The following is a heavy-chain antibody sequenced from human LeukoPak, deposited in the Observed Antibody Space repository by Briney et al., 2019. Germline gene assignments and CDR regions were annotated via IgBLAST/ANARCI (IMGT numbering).Heavy chain of an antibody. D-gene: IGHD4-23*01. V-gene: IGHV3-30*18. Sequence: GGSLRLSCAASGFTFSSYGMRWVRQAPGKGLEWVAVISYDGSNKYYADSVKGRFTISRDNSKNTLYLQMNSLRAEDTAVYYCAKEVYGGNAFDYWGQGTLVPVSS. CDR2: ISYDGSNK. CDR3: AKEVYGGNAFDY. J-gene: IGHJ4*02. CDR1: GFTFSSYG.